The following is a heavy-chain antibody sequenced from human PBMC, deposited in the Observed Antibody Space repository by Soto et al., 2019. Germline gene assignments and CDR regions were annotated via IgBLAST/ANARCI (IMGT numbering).Heavy chain of an antibody. V-gene: IGHV3-74*01. Sequence: GGSLRLSCAASGFIFSSHWMHWVRQAPGKGLVGVSHIGPDGSNIWEADSVQGRFTISRDNARNRLYLQMNSLRDEDTAIYYCVRDSNWSFDYWGQGILVTVSS. CDR3: VRDSNWSFDY. J-gene: IGHJ4*02. CDR1: GFIFSSHW. CDR2: IGPDGSNI. D-gene: IGHD6-13*01.